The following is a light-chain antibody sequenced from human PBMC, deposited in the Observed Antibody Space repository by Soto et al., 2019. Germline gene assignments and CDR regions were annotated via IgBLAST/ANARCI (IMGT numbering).Light chain of an antibody. V-gene: IGKV3-20*01. Sequence: EIVLTQSPGTLSLSPGERATLSCRASQSVTSSYLAWYQQKPGQAPRLRIYGASSRATGIPDRFSGSGSGTDVPLTISRLEPEDFAVYYWQQYGSSPLTFGGGTKVEIK. CDR1: QSVTSSY. CDR3: QQYGSSPLT. CDR2: GAS. J-gene: IGKJ4*01.